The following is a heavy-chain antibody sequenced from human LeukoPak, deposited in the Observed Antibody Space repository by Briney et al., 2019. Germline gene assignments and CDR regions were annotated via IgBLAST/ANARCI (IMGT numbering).Heavy chain of an antibody. CDR1: GYTFTGYY. D-gene: IGHD3-22*01. CDR3: ARDLGDSSGYYTFGY. CDR2: INPSGGST. V-gene: IGHV1-46*01. Sequence: GASVKVSCKASGYTFTGYYMHWVRQAPGQGLEWMGIINPSGGSTSYAQKFQGRVTMTRDTSTSTVYMELSSLRSEDTAVYYCARDLGDSSGYYTFGYWGQGTLVTVSS. J-gene: IGHJ4*02.